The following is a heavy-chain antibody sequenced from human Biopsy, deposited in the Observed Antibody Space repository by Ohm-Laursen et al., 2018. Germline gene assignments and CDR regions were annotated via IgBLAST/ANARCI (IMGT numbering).Heavy chain of an antibody. CDR1: GFTFSDHS. Sequence: SLRLSCTASGFTFSDHSLSWIRQAPGKGLEWIADISSTSKTISYADTVKGRFTISRDNARESIYLQMSTLRAEDTAVYYCARVKLWYPYCCFDHWGRGTLVTVSS. J-gene: IGHJ2*01. CDR3: ARVKLWYPYCCFDH. CDR2: ISSTSKTI. D-gene: IGHD3-16*01. V-gene: IGHV3-11*01.